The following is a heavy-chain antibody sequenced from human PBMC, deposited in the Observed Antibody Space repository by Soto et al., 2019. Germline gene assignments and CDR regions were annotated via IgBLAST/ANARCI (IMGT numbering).Heavy chain of an antibody. D-gene: IGHD6-13*01. CDR2: IYYSGST. CDR1: GGSISSSSYY. V-gene: IGHV4-39*01. CDR3: AILPRSSSWDHYFDY. Sequence: QLQLQESGPGLVKPSETLSLTCTVSGGSISSSSYYWGWIRQPPGKGLEWIGSIYYSGSTYYNPALKSRVTISVDTSKIHFSLKLSSVTAADTAVYYCAILPRSSSWDHYFDYWGQGTLVTVSS. J-gene: IGHJ4*02.